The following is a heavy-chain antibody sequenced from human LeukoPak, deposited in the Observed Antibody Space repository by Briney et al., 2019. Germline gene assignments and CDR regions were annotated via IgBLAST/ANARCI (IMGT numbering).Heavy chain of an antibody. D-gene: IGHD5-12*01. CDR3: ASYSGYAQ. Sequence: ASVRVSCKASGYTFTSYDVNWVRQATGQGLEWMGWMNPNSGNTGYAQKFQGRVTISRNTSITTAYMELSGLTSEDTAVYYCASYSGYAQWGQGTLVTVSS. CDR2: MNPNSGNT. J-gene: IGHJ4*02. V-gene: IGHV1-8*03. CDR1: GYTFTSYD.